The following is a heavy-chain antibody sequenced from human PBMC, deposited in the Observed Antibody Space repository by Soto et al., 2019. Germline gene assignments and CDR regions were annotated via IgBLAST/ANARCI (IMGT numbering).Heavy chain of an antibody. V-gene: IGHV3-48*01. CDR3: AREYCSSTSCYDDY. J-gene: IGHJ4*02. CDR1: GFTFSSYS. CDR2: ISSSSSTI. Sequence: GGSLRLSCAASGFTFSSYSMNWVRQAPGKGLEWVSYISSSSSTIYYADSVKGRFTISRDNAKNSLYLQMNSLRAEDTAVYYCAREYCSSTSCYDDYWGQGTLVTVSS. D-gene: IGHD2-2*01.